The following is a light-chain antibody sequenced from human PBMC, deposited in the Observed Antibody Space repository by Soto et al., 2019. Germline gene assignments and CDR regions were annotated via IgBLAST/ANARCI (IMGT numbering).Light chain of an antibody. J-gene: IGKJ2*01. V-gene: IGKV1-5*03. CDR2: KAS. CDR3: QQYNSYPYT. Sequence: DIQMTQSPSTLSASVGDRVTITCRASQSISSWLAWYQQKPGKAPKLLIYKASSLESGVPSRFSGSGSGTEFTLNISSLQPDEFATYYCQQYNSYPYTVGQGTKLEIK. CDR1: QSISSW.